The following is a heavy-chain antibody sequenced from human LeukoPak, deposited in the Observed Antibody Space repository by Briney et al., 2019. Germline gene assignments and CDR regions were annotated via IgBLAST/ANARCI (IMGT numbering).Heavy chain of an antibody. D-gene: IGHD3-10*01. CDR1: GFTFSSYS. J-gene: IGHJ4*02. CDR3: ARDQESGSGIFDY. CDR2: VSSSISYI. V-gene: IGHV3-21*01. Sequence: GGSLRLSCAASGFTFSSYSMNWVRQAPGKGQEWVSSVSSSISYIYYADSVKGRFPISRDNAKISLYLQMNSLRAEDTAVYYCARDQESGSGIFDYWGQGTLVTVSS.